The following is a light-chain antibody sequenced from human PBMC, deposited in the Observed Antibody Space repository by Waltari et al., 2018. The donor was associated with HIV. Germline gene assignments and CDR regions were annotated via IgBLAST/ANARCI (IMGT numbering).Light chain of an antibody. CDR2: AAS. J-gene: IGKJ5*01. CDR1: QIVRSSY. CDR3: QQYGGSLFT. Sequence: VLSQSPGTLSLSPGAEATLSCRSSQIVRSSYLAWYQQRPGQPPRLLIYAASNRATGISHRFGGSASGTDFTLAISRLEPEDVAVYYCQQYGGSLFTFGKGTRLDMK. V-gene: IGKV3-20*01.